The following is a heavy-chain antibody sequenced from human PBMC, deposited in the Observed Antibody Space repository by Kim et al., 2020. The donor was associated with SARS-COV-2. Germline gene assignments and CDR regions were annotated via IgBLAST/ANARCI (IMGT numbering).Heavy chain of an antibody. D-gene: IGHD2-15*01. Sequence: IYYANSEKGRYTISRDNAKNALYLHMHGLRPEDTAVYYCARDHEGGNAIDYWGQGTLVTVSS. CDR3: ARDHEGGNAIDY. V-gene: IGHV3-48*04. J-gene: IGHJ4*02. CDR2: I.